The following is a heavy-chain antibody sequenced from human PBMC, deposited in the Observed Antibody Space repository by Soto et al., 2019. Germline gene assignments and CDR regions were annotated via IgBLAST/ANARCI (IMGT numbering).Heavy chain of an antibody. J-gene: IGHJ3*02. V-gene: IGHV4-59*08. D-gene: IGHD3-10*01. CDR1: GGSISSYY. CDR3: AGTSLVYGSGTIYDI. CDR2: IYHSGST. Sequence: SETLSLTCTVSGGSISSYYWSWIRQPPGKGLEWIGSIYHSGSTNYNPSLESRVTISVDTSKNQFSLKLSSVTAADTAVYYCAGTSLVYGSGTIYDIWGQGTMVTVSS.